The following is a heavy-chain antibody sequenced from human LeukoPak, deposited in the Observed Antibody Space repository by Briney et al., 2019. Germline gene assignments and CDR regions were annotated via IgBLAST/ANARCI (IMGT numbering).Heavy chain of an antibody. Sequence: SETLSLTCTVSGGSISGPYSYWGWIRQPPGKGLEWIGRIYTSVSTNYNPSLKSRVTISVDTSKNQFSLKLSSVTAADTAVYYCARDGGIYCSSTSCYGYWGQGTLVTVSS. CDR1: GGSISGPYSY. D-gene: IGHD2-2*01. V-gene: IGHV4-61*02. CDR2: IYTSVST. CDR3: ARDGGIYCSSTSCYGY. J-gene: IGHJ4*02.